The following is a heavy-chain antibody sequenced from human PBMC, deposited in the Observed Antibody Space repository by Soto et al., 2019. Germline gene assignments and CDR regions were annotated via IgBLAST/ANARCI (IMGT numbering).Heavy chain of an antibody. Sequence: ASVKVSCKASGFTFTSSAMQWVRQARGQRLEWIGWIVVGSGNTNYAQKFQERVTITRDMSTSTAYMELSSLRSEDTAVYYCAALPRSSIHTDRWGQGTLVTVSS. V-gene: IGHV1-58*02. CDR1: GFTFTSSA. D-gene: IGHD2-21*01. CDR3: AALPRSSIHTDR. J-gene: IGHJ4*02. CDR2: IVVGSGNT.